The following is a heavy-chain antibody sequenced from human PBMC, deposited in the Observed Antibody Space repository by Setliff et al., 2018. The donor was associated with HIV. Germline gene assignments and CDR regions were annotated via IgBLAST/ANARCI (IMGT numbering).Heavy chain of an antibody. CDR3: ATFPITIFGVVGVRDV. CDR2: ISSSDGNT. CDR1: GVTFSSYA. J-gene: IGHJ6*02. V-gene: IGHV3-23*01. Sequence: QTGGSLRLSCAASGVTFSSYAMSWVRQAPGKGLEWVSVISSSDGNTHYADSVKGRFTISRDNSKNTMYLQMNSLRAEDTAVYYCATFPITIFGVVGVRDVWGQGTTVTVSS. D-gene: IGHD3-3*01.